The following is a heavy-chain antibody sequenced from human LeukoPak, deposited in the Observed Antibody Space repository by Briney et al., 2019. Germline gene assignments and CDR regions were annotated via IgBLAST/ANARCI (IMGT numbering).Heavy chain of an antibody. D-gene: IGHD3-3*01. J-gene: IGHJ6*02. CDR1: GYTFTSYY. CDR3: ARDKRVVRASHLRVYYYYYGMDV. CDR2: INPSGGST. V-gene: IGHV1-46*01. Sequence: ASVKVSCKASGYTFTSYYMHWVRQAPGQGLEWMGIINPSGGSTSYAQKFQGRVTMTRDTSTSTVYMELSSLRSEDTAVYYCARDKRVVRASHLRVYYYYYGMDVWGQGTTVTVSS.